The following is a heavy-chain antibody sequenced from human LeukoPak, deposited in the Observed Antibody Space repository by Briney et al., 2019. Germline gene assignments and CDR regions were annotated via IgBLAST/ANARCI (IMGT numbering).Heavy chain of an antibody. J-gene: IGHJ3*02. Sequence: TSETLSLTCTVSGGFISSYYWSWIRQPPGKGLEWIGYIYYSGSTYYNPSLKSRVTISVDTSKNQFSLKLSSVTAADTAVYYCARVKYCSGGSCYSVDAFDIWGQGTMVTVSS. D-gene: IGHD2-15*01. V-gene: IGHV4-59*12. CDR3: ARVKYCSGGSCYSVDAFDI. CDR1: GGFISSYY. CDR2: IYYSGST.